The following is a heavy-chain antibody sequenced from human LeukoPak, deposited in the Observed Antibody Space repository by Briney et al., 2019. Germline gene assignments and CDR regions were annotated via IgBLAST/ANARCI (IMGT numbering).Heavy chain of an antibody. CDR2: IIPILGIA. V-gene: IGHV1-69*04. CDR1: GGTFSSYA. D-gene: IGHD6-6*01. J-gene: IGHJ4*02. Sequence: ASVKVSCKASGGTFSSYAISWVRQAPGQGLEWMGRIIPILGIANYAQKFQGRVTITADKSTSTAYMELSSLKSEDTAVYYCASEKYSSPYHHFDYWGQGTLVTVSS. CDR3: ASEKYSSPYHHFDY.